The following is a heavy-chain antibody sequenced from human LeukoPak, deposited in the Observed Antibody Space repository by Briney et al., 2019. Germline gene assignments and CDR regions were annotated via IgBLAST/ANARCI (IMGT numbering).Heavy chain of an antibody. J-gene: IGHJ6*04. D-gene: IGHD2-15*01. V-gene: IGHV1-69*06. CDR1: GGTFSSYA. CDR3: ARGGYCSGGSCYMLGDSYGMDV. CDR2: IIPIFGTA. Sequence: GASVKVSCKASGGTFSSYAISWVRQAPGQGLEWMGGIIPIFGTANYAQKFQGRVTITADKSTSTAYMELSSLRSEDTAVYYCARGGYCSGGSCYMLGDSYGMDVWGKGTTVTVSS.